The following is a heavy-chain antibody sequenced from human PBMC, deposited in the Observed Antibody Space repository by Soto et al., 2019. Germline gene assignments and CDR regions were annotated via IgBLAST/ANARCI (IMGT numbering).Heavy chain of an antibody. CDR1: GYTFTGYY. CDR3: ARAPYNWNDGATYYFDY. Sequence: ASVKVSCKASGYTFTGYYMHWVRQAPGQGLEWMGWINPNSGGTNYAQKFQGWVTMTRETSISTAYMELSRLRSDDTAVYYCARAPYNWNDGATYYFDYWGQGTLVTVSS. CDR2: INPNSGGT. J-gene: IGHJ4*02. V-gene: IGHV1-2*04. D-gene: IGHD1-1*01.